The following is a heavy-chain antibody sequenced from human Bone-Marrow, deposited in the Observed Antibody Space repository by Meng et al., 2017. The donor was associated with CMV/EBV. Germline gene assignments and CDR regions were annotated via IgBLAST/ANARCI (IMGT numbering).Heavy chain of an antibody. Sequence: GESLKISCAASGFTFSSYWMSWVRQAPGKGLEWVANIKQDGSEKYYVDSVKGRFTISRDNAKNSLYLQMNSLRAEDTAVYYCARDRGYSNSSRLNYWGQGTLVTVSS. CDR2: IKQDGSEK. CDR1: GFTFSSYW. CDR3: ARDRGYSNSSRLNY. J-gene: IGHJ4*02. V-gene: IGHV3-7*01. D-gene: IGHD6-13*01.